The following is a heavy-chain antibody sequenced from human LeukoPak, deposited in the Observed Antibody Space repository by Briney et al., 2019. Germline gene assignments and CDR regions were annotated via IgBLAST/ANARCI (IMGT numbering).Heavy chain of an antibody. CDR2: ISAYNGNT. CDR3: ARGAYSYGPKYYYYGMDV. V-gene: IGHV1-18*01. CDR1: GYTFTSYG. J-gene: IGHJ6*02. Sequence: ASVKVSCKASGYTFTSYGISWARQAPGQGLEWMGWISAYNGNTDYAQKLQGRVTMTTDTSTSTAYMELRSLRSDDTAVYYCARGAYSYGPKYYYYGMDVWGQGTTVTVSS. D-gene: IGHD5-18*01.